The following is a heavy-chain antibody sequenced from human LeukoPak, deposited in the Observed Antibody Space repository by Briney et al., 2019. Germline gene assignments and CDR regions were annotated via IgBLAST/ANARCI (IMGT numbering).Heavy chain of an antibody. Sequence: SVKDSCKASGGTFSSYAISWVRQAPGQGLEWMGRIIPIFGTTNYAQKFQGRVTITADKSTSTAYMELSSLRSEDTAVYYCARDVPAHYYDSSGYYYVDYWGQGTLVTVSS. CDR3: ARDVPAHYYDSSGYYYVDY. J-gene: IGHJ4*02. V-gene: IGHV1-69*06. CDR1: GGTFSSYA. D-gene: IGHD3-22*01. CDR2: IIPIFGTT.